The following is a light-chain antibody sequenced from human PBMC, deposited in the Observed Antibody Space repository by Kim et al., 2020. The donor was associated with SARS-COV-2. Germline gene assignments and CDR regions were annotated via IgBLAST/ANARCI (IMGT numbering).Light chain of an antibody. J-gene: IGLJ2*01. CDR1: SIGCKS. V-gene: IGLV3-21*04. Sequence: PGETPRITCSGNSIGCKSVHWYEQKTGQPPVLVIDYDCDRPSGSPERLSGSNSGNTATLTISRVEAGDEADYYCQVLDSSSHHPVFGGGTQLTVL. CDR3: QVLDSSSHHPV. CDR2: YDC.